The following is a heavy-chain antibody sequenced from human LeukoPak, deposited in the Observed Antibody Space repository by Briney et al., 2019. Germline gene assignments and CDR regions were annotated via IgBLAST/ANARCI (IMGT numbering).Heavy chain of an antibody. CDR3: ARGANWFDP. CDR2: IYYSGST. V-gene: IGHV4-31*03. J-gene: IGHJ5*02. Sequence: SETRSLTCTVSGGSIRSGGYSWSWICQHPAKGLEWIGYIYYSGSTYYNPSLKSRVTISIDTSKKQFSLKLSSVTAADTAVYYYARGANWFDPWGQGTLVTVSS. CDR1: GGSIRSGGYS.